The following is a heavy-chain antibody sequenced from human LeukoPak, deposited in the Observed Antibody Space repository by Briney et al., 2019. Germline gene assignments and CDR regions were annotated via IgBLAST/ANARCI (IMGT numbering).Heavy chain of an antibody. V-gene: IGHV1-8*01. CDR2: MNPNSGNT. CDR3: ARGLLRSRNYYYYMDV. J-gene: IGHJ6*03. Sequence: VASVKVSCKASGYTFTSYDINWVRQATGQGLEWMGWMNPNSGNTGYAQKFQGRVTMTRNTSISTAYMELSSLRSEDTAVYYCARGLLRSRNYYYYMDVWGKGTTVTVSS. D-gene: IGHD3-16*01. CDR1: GYTFTSYD.